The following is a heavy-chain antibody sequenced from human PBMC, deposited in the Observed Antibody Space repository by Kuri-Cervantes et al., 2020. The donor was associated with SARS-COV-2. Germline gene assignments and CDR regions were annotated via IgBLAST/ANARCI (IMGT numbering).Heavy chain of an antibody. V-gene: IGHV3-74*01. D-gene: IGHD3-22*01. CDR2: INSDGSST. J-gene: IGHJ4*02. Sequence: ETLSLTCAASGFTFSSYWMHWVCQAPGKGLVWVSRINSDGSSTSYADSVKGRFTISRDNAKNTLYLQMNSLRAEDTAVYYCATQGTIYYYDTLWGQGTLVTVSS. CDR1: GFTFSSYW. CDR3: ATQGTIYYYDTL.